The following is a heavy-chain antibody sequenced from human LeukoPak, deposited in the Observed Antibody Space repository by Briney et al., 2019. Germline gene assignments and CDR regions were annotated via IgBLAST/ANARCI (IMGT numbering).Heavy chain of an antibody. J-gene: IGHJ4*02. CDR1: GFKMNDYS. CDR3: ARVPKQRLLLQWFSDL. D-gene: IGHD6-25*01. CDR2: ISGYDDSL. V-gene: IGHV3-21*01. Sequence: PGGSLRLSCTVSGFKMNDYSMTWIRRAPGKGLEWVSSISGYDDSLYYEVSVRGRFTISRDDAPNSLFLHMNSLRAEDTAMYYCARVPKQRLLLQWFSDLWGQGTLVTVSS.